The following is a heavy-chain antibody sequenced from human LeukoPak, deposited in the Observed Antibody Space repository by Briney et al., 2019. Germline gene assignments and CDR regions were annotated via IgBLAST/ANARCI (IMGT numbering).Heavy chain of an antibody. CDR2: IYYSGTT. CDR3: ARHWAYYCSSTSSISCEDY. V-gene: IGHV4-59*08. J-gene: IGHJ4*02. D-gene: IGHD2-2*01. CDR1: GDSISSYY. Sequence: PSETLSLTCTVSGDSISSYYWSWIRQPPGKGLEWIGFIYYSGTTNYNPSLKSRVTISVDTSKNQFSLKLRSVTAADTAVYYCARHWAYYCSSTSSISCEDYWGQGTLVTVSS.